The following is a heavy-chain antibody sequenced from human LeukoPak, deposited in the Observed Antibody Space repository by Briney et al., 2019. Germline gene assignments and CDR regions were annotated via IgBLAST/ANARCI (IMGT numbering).Heavy chain of an antibody. D-gene: IGHD2-2*02. V-gene: IGHV4-39*01. J-gene: IGHJ4*02. Sequence: SETLSLTCTVSGGSISSSSYYWGWLRQPPGKGLEWIGSIYYSGSTYYNPSLKSRVTISVDTSNNQFSLKLSSVTAADTVVYYCAGSLVGTVVPAAIEAPGQKAFDYWGQGTLVTVSS. CDR3: AGSLVGTVVPAAIEAPGQKAFDY. CDR1: GGSISSSSYY. CDR2: IYYSGST.